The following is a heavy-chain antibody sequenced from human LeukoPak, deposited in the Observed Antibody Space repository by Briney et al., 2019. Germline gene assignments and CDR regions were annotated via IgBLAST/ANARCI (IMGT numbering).Heavy chain of an antibody. J-gene: IGHJ4*02. CDR1: GFTFSTYE. CDR3: ARLLDISDH. CDR2: ITGSGSTK. Sequence: GGSLRLSCAASGFTFSTYEMNWVRQAPGKGLEWLSYITGSGSTKYYADSVRGRFTISRDNSKNSLYLQINSLRAEDTAVYYCARLLDISDHWGQGTLVTVPS. V-gene: IGHV3-48*03. D-gene: IGHD3-22*01.